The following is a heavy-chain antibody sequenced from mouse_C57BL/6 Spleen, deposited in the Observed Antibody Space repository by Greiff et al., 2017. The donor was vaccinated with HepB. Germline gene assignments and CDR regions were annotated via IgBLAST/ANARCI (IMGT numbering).Heavy chain of an antibody. Sequence: QVQLKQPGTELVKPGASVKLSCKASGYTFTSYWMHWVQQRPGQGLEWIGNINPSNGGTNYNEKFKSKATLTVDKSSSTAYMQLSSLTAEDSAVYYCARSYYYGSRYFDYWGQGTTLTVSS. CDR1: GYTFTSYW. CDR3: ARSYYYGSRYFDY. CDR2: INPSNGGT. V-gene: IGHV1-53*01. D-gene: IGHD1-1*01. J-gene: IGHJ2*01.